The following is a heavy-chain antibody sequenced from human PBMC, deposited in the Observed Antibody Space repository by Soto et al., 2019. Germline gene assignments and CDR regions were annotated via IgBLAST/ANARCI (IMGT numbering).Heavy chain of an antibody. CDR1: GYTFTSYG. D-gene: IGHD3-22*01. CDR3: ARSWPRIVVVKYPFDP. CDR2: ISAYNGKT. V-gene: IGHV1-18*01. J-gene: IGHJ5*02. Sequence: QVQLVQSGAEVKKPGASVKVSCKASGYTFTSYGISWVRQAPGQGLEWMGWISAYNGKTNYAQKLQGRVTMTTDTSTSTAYMELRSLRSDDTAVYYCARSWPRIVVVKYPFDPWGQGTLVTVSS.